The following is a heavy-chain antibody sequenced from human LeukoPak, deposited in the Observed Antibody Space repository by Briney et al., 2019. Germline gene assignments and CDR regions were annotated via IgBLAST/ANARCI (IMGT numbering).Heavy chain of an antibody. D-gene: IGHD3-3*01. CDR2: IWYDGSNK. V-gene: IGHV3-33*01. CDR1: GFTFSSYG. J-gene: IGHJ3*02. Sequence: GRSLRLSCAASGFTFSSYGMHWVRQAPGKGLEWVAVIWYDGSNKYYADSVKDRFTISRDNSKNTLYLQMNSLRAEDTAVYYCASGYYDFWSGSIPGAFDIWGQGTMVTVSS. CDR3: ASGYYDFWSGSIPGAFDI.